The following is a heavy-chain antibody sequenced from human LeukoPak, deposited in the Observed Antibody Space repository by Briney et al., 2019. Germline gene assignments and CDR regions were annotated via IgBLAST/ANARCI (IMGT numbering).Heavy chain of an antibody. CDR3: TRVNYFDY. J-gene: IGHJ4*02. CDR1: GFTFSDHY. CDR2: TRNKANSYTT. Sequence: GGSLRLSCAASGFTFSDHYMDWVRQAPGKGLEWVGRTRNKANSYTTEYAASVKGRFTISRDDSKNSLYLQMNSLKTEDTAVYYCTRVNYFDYWGQGTLVTVSS. V-gene: IGHV3-72*01.